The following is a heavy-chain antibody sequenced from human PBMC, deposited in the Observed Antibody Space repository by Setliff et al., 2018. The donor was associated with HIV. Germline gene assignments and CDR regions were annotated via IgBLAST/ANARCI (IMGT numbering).Heavy chain of an antibody. J-gene: IGHJ4*02. Sequence: GGSLRLSCAASRFTFSSYSMNWVRQAPGKGLEWVSYISSSGSTIYYADSVKGRFTISRDNAKNSLYLQMNSLRAEDTAVYYCARDADDYVWGSYRQGIFDYWGQGTLVTVSS. CDR1: RFTFSSYS. D-gene: IGHD3-16*02. CDR3: ARDADDYVWGSYRQGIFDY. V-gene: IGHV3-48*01. CDR2: ISSSGSTI.